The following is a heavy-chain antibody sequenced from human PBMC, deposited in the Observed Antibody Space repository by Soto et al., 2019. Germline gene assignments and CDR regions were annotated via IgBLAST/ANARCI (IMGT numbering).Heavy chain of an antibody. V-gene: IGHV3-23*01. CDR2: MAGGGDT. CDR1: GFSFSNYV. Sequence: GGSLRLSCAASGFSFSNYVMAWVRQTPGKGLEWVSAMAGGGDTYYPDSVKGRFTISRDNSENPLYLKMNSLRAEDTAVYYCAKASGSSWPYYFDSWGQGTLVTVSS. CDR3: AKASGSSWPYYFDS. J-gene: IGHJ4*02. D-gene: IGHD6-13*01.